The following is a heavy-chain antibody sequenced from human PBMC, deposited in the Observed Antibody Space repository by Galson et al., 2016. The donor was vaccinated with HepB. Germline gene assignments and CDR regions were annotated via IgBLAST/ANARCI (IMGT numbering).Heavy chain of an antibody. D-gene: IGHD5-18*01. J-gene: IGHJ6*02. CDR3: ARRFRYTYGPPYGMDV. CDR1: GGSISSSSYY. Sequence: SETLSLTCTVSGGSISSSSYYWGWIRQPPGKGLEWIGSIYYSGSTYYHPSLQSRVTISVDTSKNQFSLKMSALTAADTAVYYCARRFRYTYGPPYGMDVWGQGTTVTVSS. V-gene: IGHV4-39*01. CDR2: IYYSGST.